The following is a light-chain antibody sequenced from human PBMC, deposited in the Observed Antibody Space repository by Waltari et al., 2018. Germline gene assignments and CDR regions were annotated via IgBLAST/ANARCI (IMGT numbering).Light chain of an antibody. CDR1: SSDVWTYTL. CDR3: CSYAGSSTYV. J-gene: IGLJ1*01. V-gene: IGLV2-23*01. CDR2: AGS. Sequence: HYALSLPASVSWSPGQSLPISNHETSSDVWTYTLVSWYQQHPGKAPKLMISAGSKRPSGVSNRFSGSKSGNTASLTISGLQAEDEADYYCCSYAGSSTYVFGTGTKVTVL.